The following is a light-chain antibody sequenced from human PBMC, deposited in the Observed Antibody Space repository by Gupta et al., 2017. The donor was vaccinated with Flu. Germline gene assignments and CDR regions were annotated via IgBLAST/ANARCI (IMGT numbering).Light chain of an antibody. Sequence: ESTAPSCRASRSVISNLAWYQQKPGQAPRLLILGASTRAAGIPARFSGSRSETEFTLTISGMQYEEFAVYYCQQYNIRPPWTFGQGTKVEIK. V-gene: IGKV3-15*01. J-gene: IGKJ1*01. CDR3: QQYNIRPPWT. CDR2: GAS. CDR1: RSVISN.